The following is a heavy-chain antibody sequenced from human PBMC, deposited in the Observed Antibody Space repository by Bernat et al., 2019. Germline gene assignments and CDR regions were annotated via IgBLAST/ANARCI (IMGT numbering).Heavy chain of an antibody. V-gene: IGHV2-70*01. CDR1: GFSLSTRGMC. CDR2: IDWDDDK. D-gene: IGHD4-11*01. J-gene: IGHJ4*02. CDR3: ARIRTTVSTHVLDY. Sequence: QVTLRESGPALVKPTQTLTLTCTFPGFSLSTRGMCVTWIRQPPGKALEWLALIDWDDDKYYSTSLKTRLTISKDTSKNQVVLTMTNLDPVDTATYYCARIRTTVSTHVLDYWGQGTLVTVSS.